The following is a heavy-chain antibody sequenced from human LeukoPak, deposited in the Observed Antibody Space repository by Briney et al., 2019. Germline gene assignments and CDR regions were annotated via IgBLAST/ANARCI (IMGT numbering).Heavy chain of an antibody. J-gene: IGHJ4*02. CDR2: IIPIYGTA. V-gene: IGHV1-69*05. Sequence: SVKVSCKASGYTFTGYYIHWVRQAPGQGLEWMGGIIPIYGTANYAQKFQGRVTITTDESTSTAYMELSSLRSEDTAVYYCARSDLEWLLSDYWGQGTLVTVSS. CDR1: GYTFTGYY. CDR3: ARSDLEWLLSDY. D-gene: IGHD3-3*01.